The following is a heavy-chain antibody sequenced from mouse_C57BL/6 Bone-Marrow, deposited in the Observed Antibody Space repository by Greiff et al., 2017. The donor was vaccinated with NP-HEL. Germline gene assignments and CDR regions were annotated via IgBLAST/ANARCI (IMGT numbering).Heavy chain of an antibody. J-gene: IGHJ1*03. Sequence: EVKLMESGGDLVKPGGSLKLSCAASGFTFSSYGMSWVRQTPDKRLEWVATISSGGSYTYYPDSVKGRFTISRDNAKNTLYLQMSSLKAEDTAMYYCARHKGVWGTGTTVTVSS. CDR3: ARHKGV. D-gene: IGHD1-3*01. CDR1: GFTFSSYG. CDR2: ISSGGSYT. V-gene: IGHV5-6*01.